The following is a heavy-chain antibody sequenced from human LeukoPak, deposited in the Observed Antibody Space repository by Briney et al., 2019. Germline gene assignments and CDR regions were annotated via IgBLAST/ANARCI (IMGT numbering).Heavy chain of an antibody. Sequence: SETLSLTCAVYGGSFSGYYWSWIRQPPGKGLEWIGEINHSGSTNYNPSLKSRVTISVDTSKNQFSLKLSSVTAADTAVYYCATESAYFDSWGQGTLVAVSS. V-gene: IGHV4-34*01. CDR2: INHSGST. J-gene: IGHJ4*02. CDR1: GGSFSGYY. CDR3: ATESAYFDS.